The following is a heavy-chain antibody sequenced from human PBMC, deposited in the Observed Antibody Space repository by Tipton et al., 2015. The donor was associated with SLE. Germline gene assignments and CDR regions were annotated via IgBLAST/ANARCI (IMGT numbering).Heavy chain of an antibody. CDR2: INHSGST. J-gene: IGHJ6*03. CDR3: ARGPGIERNYYYYYYMDV. CDR1: GGSISGYY. Sequence: LRLSCTVTGGSISGYYWSWIRQTPGKGLEWIGEINHSGSTNYNPSLKGRVTISVDTSKNQFSLKLGSVTAADTAMYYCARGPGIERNYYYYYYMDVWGKGTTVTVSS. V-gene: IGHV4-34*01. D-gene: IGHD3-10*01.